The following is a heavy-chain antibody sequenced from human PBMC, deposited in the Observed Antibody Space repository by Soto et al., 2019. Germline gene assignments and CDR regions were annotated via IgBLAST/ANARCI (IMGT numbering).Heavy chain of an antibody. CDR2: INHSGST. V-gene: IGHV4-34*01. CDR1: GGSFSGYY. D-gene: IGHD6-19*01. J-gene: IGHJ4*02. CDR3: ARGNSSGWSDKFDY. Sequence: SETLSLTCAVYGGSFSGYYWSWIRQPPGKGLEWIGEINHSGSTNYNPSLKSRVTISVDKSKNQFSLKLSSVTAADTAVYYCARGNSSGWSDKFDYWGQGTLVTVSS.